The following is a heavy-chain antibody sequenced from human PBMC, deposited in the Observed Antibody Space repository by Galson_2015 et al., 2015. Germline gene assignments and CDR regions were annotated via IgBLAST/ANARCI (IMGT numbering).Heavy chain of an antibody. D-gene: IGHD3/OR15-3a*01. Sequence: SLRLSCAASGFTFSDSTMHWVRQASGKGLEWVGRIGGKGNNYATAYAASVKGRFTISRDDPKNTAYLQMNSLRTDDTAVYYCTRSIPGTGAFDYWGQGTLVTVSS. J-gene: IGHJ4*02. CDR1: GFTFSDST. V-gene: IGHV3-73*01. CDR2: IGGKGNNYAT. CDR3: TRSIPGTGAFDY.